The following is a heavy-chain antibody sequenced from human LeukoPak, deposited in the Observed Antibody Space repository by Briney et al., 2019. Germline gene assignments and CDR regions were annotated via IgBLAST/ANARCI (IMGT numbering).Heavy chain of an antibody. J-gene: IGHJ4*02. CDR1: GFTFSSYC. CDR2: ISYDGSNK. CDR3: AKDSSGYSSIGANDY. V-gene: IGHV3-30*18. D-gene: IGHD3-22*01. Sequence: GGSLRLSCAASGFTFSSYCMHWVRQAPGKGLEWVAVISYDGSNKYYADSVKGRFTISRDNSKNTLYLQMNSLRAEDTAVYYCAKDSSGYSSIGANDYWGQGTLVTVSS.